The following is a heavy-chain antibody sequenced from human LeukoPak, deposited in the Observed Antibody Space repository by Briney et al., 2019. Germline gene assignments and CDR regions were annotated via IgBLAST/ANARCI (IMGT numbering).Heavy chain of an antibody. CDR3: ARVHLFLDRGLIRGVDF. CDR2: ISIRSIYT. CDR1: GFNFNNYY. J-gene: IGHJ4*02. V-gene: IGHV3-11*05. D-gene: IGHD3-10*01. Sequence: GGSLTLSCAAAGFNFNNYYMSWVRQAAGRGRDWVSYISIRSIYTKYADSVEGRFTISRGDAKNSIHLQMDSLRGEETAVYYCARVHLFLDRGLIRGVDFWGQGTLVSVSS.